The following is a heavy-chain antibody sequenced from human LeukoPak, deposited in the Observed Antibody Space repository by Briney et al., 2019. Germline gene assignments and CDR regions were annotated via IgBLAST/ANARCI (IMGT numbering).Heavy chain of an antibody. Sequence: ASVKVSCKASGYTFTGYYMHWVRQAPGQGLEWMGWINPNSGGTNYAQKLQGRVTMTTDTSTSTAYMELRSLRSDDTAVYYCARDPIVGATPFDYWGQGTLVTVSS. CDR2: INPNSGGT. D-gene: IGHD1-26*01. V-gene: IGHV1-2*02. J-gene: IGHJ4*02. CDR1: GYTFTGYY. CDR3: ARDPIVGATPFDY.